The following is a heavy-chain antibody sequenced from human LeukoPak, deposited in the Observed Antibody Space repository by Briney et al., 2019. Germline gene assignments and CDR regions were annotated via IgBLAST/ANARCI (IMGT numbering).Heavy chain of an antibody. V-gene: IGHV3-11*04. CDR2: ISSSGSTI. J-gene: IGHJ4*02. CDR3: ATTQRAMIVVVTAAFDY. CDR1: GFTFSDYY. Sequence: NPGGSLRLSCAASGFTFSDYYMSWIRQAPGKGLEWVSYISSSGSTIYYADSVKGRFTISRDNAKNSLYLQMNSLRAEDTAVYYCATTQRAMIVVVTAAFDYWGQGTLVTVSS. D-gene: IGHD3-22*01.